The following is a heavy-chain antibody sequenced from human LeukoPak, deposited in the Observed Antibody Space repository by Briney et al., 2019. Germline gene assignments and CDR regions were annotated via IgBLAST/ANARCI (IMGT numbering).Heavy chain of an antibody. CDR2: ISYDGSNK. V-gene: IGHV3-30*18. Sequence: PGGSLRLSCAASGFTFSSYGMHWVRQAPGKGLEWVAVISYDGSNKYYADSVKGRFTISRGNSKNTLYLQMNSLRAEDTAVYYCAKDLERIVGAPGAFDIWGQGTMVTVSS. J-gene: IGHJ3*02. D-gene: IGHD1-26*01. CDR3: AKDLERIVGAPGAFDI. CDR1: GFTFSSYG.